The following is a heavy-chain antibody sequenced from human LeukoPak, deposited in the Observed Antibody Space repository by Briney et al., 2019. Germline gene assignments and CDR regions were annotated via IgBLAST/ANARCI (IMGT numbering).Heavy chain of an antibody. V-gene: IGHV5-51*01. J-gene: IGHJ4*02. CDR3: ARRLRMGSYTDY. CDR2: IYPGDSDT. Sequence: GESLKISCKGSGYNFPNYWIGWVRQMPGKGLEWMGIIYPGDSDTRYSPSFQGQVTISADMSISTAYLQWSSLRASDTAMFYCARRLRMGSYTDYWGQGTLVTVSS. CDR1: GYNFPNYW. D-gene: IGHD2-2*02.